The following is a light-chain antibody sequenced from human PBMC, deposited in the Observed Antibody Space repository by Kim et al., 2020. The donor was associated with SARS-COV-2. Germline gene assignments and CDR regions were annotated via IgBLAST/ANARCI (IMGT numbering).Light chain of an antibody. Sequence: GARFTITCRASQAISNSLAWYQQRPGKAPKLLLYAASRLDSGVPSRFSGRGSGADYTLTISSLQPDDFATYYCQQFFTTPLTFAVGTK. CDR2: AAS. CDR3: QQFFTTPLT. CDR1: QAISNS. V-gene: IGKV1-NL1*01. J-gene: IGKJ4*01.